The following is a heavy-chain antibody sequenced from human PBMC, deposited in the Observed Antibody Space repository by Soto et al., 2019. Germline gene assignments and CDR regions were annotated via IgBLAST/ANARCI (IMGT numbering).Heavy chain of an antibody. CDR3: ARTYYDILTGYFFDY. J-gene: IGHJ4*02. V-gene: IGHV4-59*01. D-gene: IGHD3-9*01. Sequence: SETLSLTCTVSGGSISSYYWSWIRQPPGKGLEWIGYIYYSGSTNYNPSLKSRVTISVDTSKNQFSLKLSSVTAADTAVYYCARTYYDILTGYFFDYWGQGTLVTVSS. CDR1: GGSISSYY. CDR2: IYYSGST.